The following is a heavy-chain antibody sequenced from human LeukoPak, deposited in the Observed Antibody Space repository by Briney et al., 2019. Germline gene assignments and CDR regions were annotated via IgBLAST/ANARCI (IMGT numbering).Heavy chain of an antibody. J-gene: IGHJ1*01. CDR3: ARHGYTGTYGEHLQH. Sequence: GESLKISCQGSGYSFTNYWIGWVRQMPGKGLERMGIIYPGDSDTRYSPSFQGQVTISADKSISTAYLQWSSLKASDTAIYYCARHGYTGTYGEHLQHWGQGTLVTVSS. D-gene: IGHD1-26*01. CDR2: IYPGDSDT. CDR1: GYSFTNYW. V-gene: IGHV5-51*01.